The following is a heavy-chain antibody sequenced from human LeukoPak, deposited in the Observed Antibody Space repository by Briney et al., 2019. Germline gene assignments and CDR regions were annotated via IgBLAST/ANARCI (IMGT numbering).Heavy chain of an antibody. D-gene: IGHD2-2*02. CDR3: ARWVPAAIGWFDP. V-gene: IGHV4-59*01. Sequence: SETLSLTCTVSGGSISSYYWSWIRQPPGKGLEWIGSIYYSGSTNYIPSLKSRVTISVDTSKNQFSLKLSSVTAADTAVYYCARWVPAAIGWFDPWGQGTLVTVSS. CDR2: IYYSGST. CDR1: GGSISSYY. J-gene: IGHJ5*02.